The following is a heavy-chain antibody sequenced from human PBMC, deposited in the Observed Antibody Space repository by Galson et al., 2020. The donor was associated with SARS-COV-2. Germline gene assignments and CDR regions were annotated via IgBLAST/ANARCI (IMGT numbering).Heavy chain of an antibody. D-gene: IGHD2-2*01. CDR1: GFTFSIYG. Sequence: GESLKISCAASGFTFSIYGMHWVRQAPGKGLEWVAVISYDGSNKYYVDSVKGRFTISRDNSKNTLYLQMDSLRAEDTAVYYCASTPKYCTSTSCYLRRFDPWGQGTLVTVSS. V-gene: IGHV3-30*03. J-gene: IGHJ5*02. CDR3: ASTPKYCTSTSCYLRRFDP. CDR2: ISYDGSNK.